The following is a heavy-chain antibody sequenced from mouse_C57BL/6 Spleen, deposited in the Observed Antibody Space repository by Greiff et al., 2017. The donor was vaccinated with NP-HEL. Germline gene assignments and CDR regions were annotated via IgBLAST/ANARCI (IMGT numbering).Heavy chain of an antibody. Sequence: QVQLQQSGAELAKPGASVKLSCKASGYTFTSYWMHWVKQRPGQGLEWIGYINPSSGYTKYNQKFKDKATLTADKSSSTAYMQLSSLTYEDSAVYYCARGGGYYYGSSPSYYAMDYWGQGTSVTVSS. J-gene: IGHJ4*01. CDR3: ARGGGYYYGSSPSYYAMDY. CDR2: INPSSGYT. D-gene: IGHD1-1*01. V-gene: IGHV1-7*01. CDR1: GYTFTSYW.